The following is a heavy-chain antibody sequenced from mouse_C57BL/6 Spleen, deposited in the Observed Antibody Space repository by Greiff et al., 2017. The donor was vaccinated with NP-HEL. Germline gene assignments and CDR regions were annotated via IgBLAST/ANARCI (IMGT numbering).Heavy chain of an antibody. CDR2: ISSGSSTI. Sequence: EVKLMESGGGLVKPGGSLKLSCAASGFTFSDYGMHWVRQAPEKGLEWVAYISSGSSTIYYADTVKGRFTISRDNAKNTLFLQMTSLRSEDTAMYYCARQDGYYVAWFAYWGQGTLVTVSA. CDR3: ARQDGYYVAWFAY. D-gene: IGHD2-3*01. CDR1: GFTFSDYG. V-gene: IGHV5-17*01. J-gene: IGHJ3*01.